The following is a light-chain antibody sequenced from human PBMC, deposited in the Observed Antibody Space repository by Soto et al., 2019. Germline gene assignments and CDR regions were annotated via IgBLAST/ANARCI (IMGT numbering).Light chain of an antibody. CDR1: QDISNY. V-gene: IGKV1-33*01. CDR2: DAS. CDR3: QQYDNLPRA. Sequence: DIQMTQSPSSLSASVGDRVTITCQASQDISNYLNWYQQKPGQAPKLLIYDASNLETGVPSRFSGSVYGTDFTFTISSLQPEDIATYYCQQYDNLPRAFGQGTKVEIK. J-gene: IGKJ1*01.